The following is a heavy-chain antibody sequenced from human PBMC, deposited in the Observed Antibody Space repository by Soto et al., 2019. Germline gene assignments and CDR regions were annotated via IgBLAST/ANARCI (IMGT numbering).Heavy chain of an antibody. J-gene: IGHJ5*02. CDR2: INHSGST. CDR3: ASTLVPDFWSPEEKNWFDP. D-gene: IGHD3-3*01. V-gene: IGHV4-34*01. CDR1: GGSFSGYY. Sequence: SETLSLTCAVYGGSFSGYYWSWIRQPPGKGQEWIGEINHSGSTNYNPSLKSRVTISVDTSKNQFSLKLSSVTAADTAVYYCASTLVPDFWSPEEKNWFDPWGQGTLVTVSS.